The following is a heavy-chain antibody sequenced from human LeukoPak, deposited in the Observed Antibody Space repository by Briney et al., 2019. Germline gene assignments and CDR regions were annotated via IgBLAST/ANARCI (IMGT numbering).Heavy chain of an antibody. J-gene: IGHJ6*03. D-gene: IGHD2-2*01. V-gene: IGHV4-34*01. CDR3: ARVPLKSDIVVVPAANHYMDV. CDR2: INHSGST. CDR1: GGSFSGYY. Sequence: SETLSLTCAVYGGSFSGYYWSWIRQPPGKRLEWIGEINHSGSTNYNPSLKSRVNISVDTSKTQFSLKMSSVTAADTAVYYCARVPLKSDIVVVPAANHYMDVWGKGTTVTVSS.